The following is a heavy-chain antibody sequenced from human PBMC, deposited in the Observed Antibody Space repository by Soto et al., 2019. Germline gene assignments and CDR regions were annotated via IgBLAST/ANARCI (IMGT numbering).Heavy chain of an antibody. CDR1: GYTFSNFW. CDR2: IYPGDHET. J-gene: IGHJ4*02. Sequence: GESLKISCQCSGYTFSNFWVGWVRQLPGQGLEWMGIIYPGDHETRYSPSFHGKGTISAEKSINTAYLQWNSLEASDSAFYFCARSPRSRQYLDSWGQGSLVTVSS. CDR3: ARSPRSRQYLDS. D-gene: IGHD2-15*01. V-gene: IGHV5-51*01.